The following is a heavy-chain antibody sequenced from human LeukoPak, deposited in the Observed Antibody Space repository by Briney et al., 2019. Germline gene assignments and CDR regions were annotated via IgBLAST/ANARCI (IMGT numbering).Heavy chain of an antibody. CDR1: GFTFSRYA. D-gene: IGHD2-2*01. J-gene: IGHJ4*02. V-gene: IGHV3-23*01. CDR3: AKIISYCSSTSCYPYYFDY. Sequence: GGSLRLSCAASGFTFSRYAMSWVRQAPGKGLEWVSGISDSGSSTNYADSVKGRFTISRDNSKNTLYLQMNSLRAEDTAVYYCAKIISYCSSTSCYPYYFDYWGQGTLVTVSS. CDR2: ISDSGSST.